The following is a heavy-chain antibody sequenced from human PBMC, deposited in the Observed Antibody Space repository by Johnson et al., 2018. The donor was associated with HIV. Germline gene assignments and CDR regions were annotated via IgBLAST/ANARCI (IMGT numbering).Heavy chain of an antibody. Sequence: VQLVESGGGLVQPGGSLRLSCAASGFTVSSNYMSWVRQAPGKGLEWVSVIYSGGSTYYADSVKGRFIISRDNYKNRLFLQMNSLRAEDTALYYCVRQQWLVREDFPGGFDIWGQGTMVTVSS. V-gene: IGHV3-66*04. CDR1: GFTVSSNY. CDR2: IYSGGST. CDR3: VRQQWLVREDFPGGFDI. D-gene: IGHD6-19*01. J-gene: IGHJ3*02.